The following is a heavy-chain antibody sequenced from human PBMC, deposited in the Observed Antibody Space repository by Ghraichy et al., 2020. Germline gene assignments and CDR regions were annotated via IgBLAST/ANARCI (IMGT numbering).Heavy chain of an antibody. V-gene: IGHV3-64*01. J-gene: IGHJ6*02. CDR1: GFTFSSYA. Sequence: GGSLRLSCAASGFTFSSYAMHWVRQAPGKGLEYVSAISSNGGSTYYANSVKGRFTISRDNSKNTLYLQMGSLRAEDMAVYYCARDRLTFDYDFWSGYYLGYYYYYGMDVWGQGTTVTVSS. CDR3: ARDRLTFDYDFWSGYYLGYYYYYGMDV. D-gene: IGHD3-3*01. CDR2: ISSNGGST.